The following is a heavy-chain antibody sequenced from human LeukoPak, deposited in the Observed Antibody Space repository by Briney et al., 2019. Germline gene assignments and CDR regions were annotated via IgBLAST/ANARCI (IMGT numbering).Heavy chain of an antibody. V-gene: IGHV4-59*08. Sequence: SETLSLTCTVSGGSISSYYWSWIRQPPGKGLEWIGYIYYSGSTNYNPSLKSRVTISVDTSKNQFSLKLSSVTAADTAAYYCARHGDYYDSSGYLDYWGQGTLVTVSS. D-gene: IGHD3-22*01. CDR1: GGSISSYY. CDR3: ARHGDYYDSSGYLDY. J-gene: IGHJ4*02. CDR2: IYYSGST.